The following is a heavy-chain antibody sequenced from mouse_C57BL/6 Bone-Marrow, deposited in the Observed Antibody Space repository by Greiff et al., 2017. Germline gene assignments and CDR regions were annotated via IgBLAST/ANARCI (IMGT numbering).Heavy chain of an antibody. CDR2: ISYDGSN. J-gene: IGHJ1*03. CDR3: ARRSCYWYFDV. V-gene: IGHV3-6*01. CDR1: GYSITSGYY. Sequence: VQLKESGPGLVKPSQSLSLTCSVTGYSITSGYYWNWIRQFPGNKLEWMGYISYDGSNNYNPSLKNRISITRDTSKNQFFLKLNYVTTEDTATYYCARRSCYWYFDVWGTGTTVTVSS.